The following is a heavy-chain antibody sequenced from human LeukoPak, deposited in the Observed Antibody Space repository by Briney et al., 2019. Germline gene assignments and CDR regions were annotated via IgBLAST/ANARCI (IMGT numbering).Heavy chain of an antibody. CDR2: IIPIFGTA. CDR1: GGTFSSYA. V-gene: IGHV1-69*13. Sequence: SVKVSCKASGGTFSSYAISRVRQAPGQGLEWMGGIIPIFGTANYAQKFQGRVTITADESTSTAYMELSSLRSEDTAVYYCARGGLPGIAAAGSTRGAFDIWGQGTMVTVSS. D-gene: IGHD6-13*01. CDR3: ARGGLPGIAAAGSTRGAFDI. J-gene: IGHJ3*02.